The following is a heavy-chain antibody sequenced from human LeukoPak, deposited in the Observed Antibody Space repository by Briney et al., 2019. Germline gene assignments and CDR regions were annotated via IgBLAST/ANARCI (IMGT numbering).Heavy chain of an antibody. D-gene: IGHD2-15*01. J-gene: IGHJ4*02. V-gene: IGHV3-23*01. CDR1: GFTFSSYA. Sequence: GGSLRLSCAASGFTFSSYAMSWVRQAPGKGLEWVSAISGSGGSTYYVDSVKGRFPISRDNSKNTLYLQMNSLRAEDTAVYYCAKDRVPYCSGGSCYSADYWGQGTLVTVSS. CDR3: AKDRVPYCSGGSCYSADY. CDR2: ISGSGGST.